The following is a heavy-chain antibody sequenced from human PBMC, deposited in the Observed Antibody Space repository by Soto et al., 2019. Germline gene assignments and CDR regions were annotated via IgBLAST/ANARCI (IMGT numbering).Heavy chain of an antibody. J-gene: IGHJ4*02. CDR2: INHSGST. Sequence: PSETLSLTCAVYGGSFSGYYWSWIRQPPGKGLEWIGEINHSGSTNYNPSLKSRVTISVDKSKNQFSLKLSSVTAADTAVYYCARDEVCSGGSCYSGPHWGQGTLVTVSS. CDR3: ARDEVCSGGSCYSGPH. CDR1: GGSFSGYY. V-gene: IGHV4-34*01. D-gene: IGHD2-15*01.